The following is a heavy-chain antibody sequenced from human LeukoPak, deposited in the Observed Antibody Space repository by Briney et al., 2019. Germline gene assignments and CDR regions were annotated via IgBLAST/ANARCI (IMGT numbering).Heavy chain of an antibody. CDR1: GFTFSSYG. CDR3: ATPPGYYDSSGYYRYFQH. Sequence: GGSLRLSCAASGFTFSSYGMHWVRQAPGEGLEWVAVISYDGSNKYYADSVKGRFTISRDNSKNTLYLQMNSLRAEDTAVYYCATPPGYYDSSGYYRYFQHWGQGTLVTVSS. V-gene: IGHV3-30*03. CDR2: ISYDGSNK. D-gene: IGHD3-22*01. J-gene: IGHJ1*01.